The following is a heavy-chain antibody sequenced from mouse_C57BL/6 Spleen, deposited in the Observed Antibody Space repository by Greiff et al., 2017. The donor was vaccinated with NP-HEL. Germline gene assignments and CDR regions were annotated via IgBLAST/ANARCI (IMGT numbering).Heavy chain of an antibody. CDR3: TRDRTVVAPFAY. CDR1: GFTFSSYA. Sequence: EVKVVESGEGLVKPGGSLKLSCAASGFTFSSYAMSWVRQTPEKRLEWVAYISSGGDYIYYADTVKGRFTISRDNARNTLYLQMSSLKSEDTAMYYCTRDRTVVAPFAYWGQGTLVTVSA. V-gene: IGHV5-9-1*02. J-gene: IGHJ3*01. CDR2: ISSGGDYI. D-gene: IGHD1-1*01.